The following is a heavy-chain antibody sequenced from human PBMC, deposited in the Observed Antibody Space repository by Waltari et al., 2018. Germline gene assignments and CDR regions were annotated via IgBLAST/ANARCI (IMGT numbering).Heavy chain of an antibody. CDR1: GYSFTSYW. CDR2: MFPRDSDT. J-gene: IGHJ2*01. D-gene: IGHD6-19*01. CDR3: ARGIAVGGVYWYFDL. V-gene: IGHV5-51*01. Sequence: EVQLVQSGAEVKKPGESLKISCKGSGYSFTSYWIGWVRQVPGKGLEWMGIMFPRDSDTRYSPSLQCQVTISADKSISTAYLHWSSLKASDTAIYYCARGIAVGGVYWYFDLWGRGTLVTVSS.